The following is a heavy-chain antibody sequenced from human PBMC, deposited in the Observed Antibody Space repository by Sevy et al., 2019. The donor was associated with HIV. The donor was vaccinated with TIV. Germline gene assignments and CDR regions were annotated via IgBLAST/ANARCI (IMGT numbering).Heavy chain of an antibody. CDR1: GDSITSGDYY. CDR3: ARGAAYCGGDCYLDGFDI. CDR2: IYDSGST. Sequence: SETLSLTCTVSGDSITSGDYYWSWIRQPPGKGLEYIGYIYDSGSTSSNPSLKSRVTISMDTSKNQFSLKVSSVTAADPAVYYCARGAAYCGGDCYLDGFDIWGQGTMVTVSS. D-gene: IGHD2-21*02. J-gene: IGHJ3*02. V-gene: IGHV4-30-4*01.